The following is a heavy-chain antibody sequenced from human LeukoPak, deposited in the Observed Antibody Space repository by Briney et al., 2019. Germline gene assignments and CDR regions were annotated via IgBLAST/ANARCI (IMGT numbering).Heavy chain of an antibody. CDR1: GFTFSTYA. D-gene: IGHD5-18*01. J-gene: IGHJ4*02. Sequence: GGSLRLSCAASGFTFSTYAMSWVRQAPGKGLEWVSAISGSTGRTYYADSVKGRFTISRDNSKNTLYLQMNNLRAEDTAVYYCAKDWAAMVSWGQGTLVTVSS. CDR3: AKDWAAMVS. CDR2: ISGSTGRT. V-gene: IGHV3-23*01.